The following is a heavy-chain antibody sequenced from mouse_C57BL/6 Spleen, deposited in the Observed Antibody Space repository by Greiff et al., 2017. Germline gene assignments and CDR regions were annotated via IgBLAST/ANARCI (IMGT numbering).Heavy chain of an antibody. V-gene: IGHV1-39*01. CDR3: TRIYYCGSSLFAY. Sequence: EVQLQQSGPELVKPGASVKISCKASGFSFTDYNMNWVQQSKGKSLEWIGFISPNYGTICYNQKLKGKVTLTVDQSSSTDYVQLNRLTSEDSAVYDCTRIYYCGSSLFAYWGQGTLVTVSA. D-gene: IGHD1-1*01. CDR2: ISPNYGTI. J-gene: IGHJ3*01. CDR1: GFSFTDYN.